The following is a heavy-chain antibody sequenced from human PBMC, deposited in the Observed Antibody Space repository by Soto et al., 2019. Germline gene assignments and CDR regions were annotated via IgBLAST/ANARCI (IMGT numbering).Heavy chain of an antibody. Sequence: EGQLVESGGGLVQPGGSLRLSCAASGFTLSSLDMHWVRQPTGKGLEWVSGIGTDGDTYYADSVKGRFTISRENAENSVSLQMSSLRVGDTAVYYRVRGAMDVWGKGTTVIVSS. V-gene: IGHV3-13*01. CDR2: IGTDGDT. CDR3: VRGAMDV. J-gene: IGHJ6*03. CDR1: GFTLSSLD.